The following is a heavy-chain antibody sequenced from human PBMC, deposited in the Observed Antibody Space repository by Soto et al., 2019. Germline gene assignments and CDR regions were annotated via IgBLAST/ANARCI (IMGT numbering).Heavy chain of an antibody. CDR3: ARGPEQQLESRGELYFDY. V-gene: IGHV1-3*01. D-gene: IGHD6-13*01. CDR2: INAGNGNT. J-gene: IGHJ4*02. CDR1: GYTFTSYA. Sequence: ASVKVSCKASGYTFTSYAMHWVRQAPGQRLEWMGWINAGNGNTKYSQKFQGRVTITRDTSASTAYMELSSLRSEDTAVYYCARGPEQQLESRGELYFDYWGQGTLVTVSS.